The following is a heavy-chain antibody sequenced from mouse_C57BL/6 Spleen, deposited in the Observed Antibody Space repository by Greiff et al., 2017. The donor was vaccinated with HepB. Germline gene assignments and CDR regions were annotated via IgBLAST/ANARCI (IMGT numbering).Heavy chain of an antibody. CDR2: ISYDGSN. V-gene: IGHV3-6*01. D-gene: IGHD1-1*01. CDR1: GYSITSGYY. J-gene: IGHJ3*01. Sequence: EVQLVESGPGLVKPSQSLSLTCSVTGYSITSGYYWNWIRQFPGNKLEWMGYISYDGSNNYNPSLKNRISITRDTSKNQFFLKLNSVTTEDTATYYCARDRDYYGPPFAYWGQGTLVTVSA. CDR3: ARDRDYYGPPFAY.